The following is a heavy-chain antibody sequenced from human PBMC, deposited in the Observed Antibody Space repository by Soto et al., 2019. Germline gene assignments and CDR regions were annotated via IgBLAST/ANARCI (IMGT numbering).Heavy chain of an antibody. CDR2: IVVGSGNT. Sequence: ASVKVSCKASGFTFTSSAVQWVRQARGQRLEWIGWIVVGSGNTNYAQKFQERVTITRDMSTSTAYMELSSLRSEDTAVYYCAAGYCSGGSCYLAPLRGESYYYGMDVWGQGTTVTVSS. CDR3: AAGYCSGGSCYLAPLRGESYYYGMDV. V-gene: IGHV1-58*01. J-gene: IGHJ6*02. D-gene: IGHD2-15*01. CDR1: GFTFTSSA.